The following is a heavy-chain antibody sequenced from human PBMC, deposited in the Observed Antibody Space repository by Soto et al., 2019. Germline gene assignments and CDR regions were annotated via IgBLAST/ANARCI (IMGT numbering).Heavy chain of an antibody. CDR2: ISGGGGNT. V-gene: IGHV3-23*01. Sequence: EVQLLESGGGLVQSGGSLRVSCAASGFTFSNYAMSWVRQAPGKGLVWVSSISGGGGNTYYADSVKGRFTISRENSKNTLYLQVNSLGAEDTAVYYCAKDAVGSAPSYYFDYWGQGTLVTVSS. D-gene: IGHD2-15*01. CDR1: GFTFSNYA. J-gene: IGHJ4*02. CDR3: AKDAVGSAPSYYFDY.